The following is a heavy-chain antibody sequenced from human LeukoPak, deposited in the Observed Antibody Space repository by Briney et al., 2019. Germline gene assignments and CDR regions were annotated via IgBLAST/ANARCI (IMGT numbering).Heavy chain of an antibody. CDR3: ARNIAAASGYYYGMDV. CDR2: ISSSSSYI. CDR1: GFTFSSCS. J-gene: IGHJ6*02. V-gene: IGHV3-21*01. D-gene: IGHD6-13*01. Sequence: PGGSLRLSCAASGFTFSSCSMNWVRQAPGKGLEWVSSISSSSSYIYYADSVKGRFTISRDNAKNSLYLQMNSLRAEDTAVYYCARNIAAASGYYYGMDVWGQGTTVTVSS.